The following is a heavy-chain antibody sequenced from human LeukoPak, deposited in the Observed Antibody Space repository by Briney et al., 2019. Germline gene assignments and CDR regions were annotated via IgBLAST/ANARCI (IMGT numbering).Heavy chain of an antibody. CDR1: GYTFTSYG. D-gene: IGHD3-22*01. Sequence: ASVKVSCKASGYTFTSYGISWVRQAPGQGLEWMGWISAYNGNTNYAQKLQGRVTMTTDTSTGTAYMELRSLRSDDTAVYYCARDHYYDSSGYYYQADYYYYYMDVWGKGTTVTVSS. J-gene: IGHJ6*03. CDR2: ISAYNGNT. CDR3: ARDHYYDSSGYYYQADYYYYYMDV. V-gene: IGHV1-18*01.